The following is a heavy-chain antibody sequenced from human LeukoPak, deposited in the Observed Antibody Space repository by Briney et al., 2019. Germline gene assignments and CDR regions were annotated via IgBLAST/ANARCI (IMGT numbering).Heavy chain of an antibody. CDR2: IYGGGST. V-gene: IGHV3-53*01. Sequence: PGGSLRLSCAASGITVSSNYMSWVRPAPGKGLEWVSVIYGGGSTYYAASVKGRFTISTDNSKNTPYLQMNSLRAEDTAVYYCARVAVRDYGDYVGDYWGQGTLVTVSS. CDR3: ARVAVRDYGDYVGDY. CDR1: GITVSSNY. J-gene: IGHJ4*02. D-gene: IGHD4-17*01.